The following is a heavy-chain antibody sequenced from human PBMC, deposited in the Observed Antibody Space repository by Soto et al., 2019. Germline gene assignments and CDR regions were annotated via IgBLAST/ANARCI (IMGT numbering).Heavy chain of an antibody. V-gene: IGHV1-69*01. Sequence: QVQLVQSGAEVKKPGSSVKVSCKASGDTFSSYAISWVRQAPGQGLEWMGGLITIFGTANYAQKFQGRVTITADESTSTAYMELSSLRSEDTAVYYCARDGSGYRSRASPMDVWGQGTTVTVSS. CDR3: ARDGSGYRSRASPMDV. D-gene: IGHD3-22*01. CDR1: GDTFSSYA. J-gene: IGHJ6*02. CDR2: LITIFGTA.